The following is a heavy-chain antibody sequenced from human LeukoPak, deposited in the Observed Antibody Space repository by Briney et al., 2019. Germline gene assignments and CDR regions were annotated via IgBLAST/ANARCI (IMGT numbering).Heavy chain of an antibody. Sequence: SETLSLTCTVSGGSISSYYWSWIRQPPGKGLEWIGYIYYSGSTNYNPSLKSRVTISVDTSKNHFSLKLSSVTAADTAVYYCSKSFIPPQGAFDLWAQGTMVTVSS. J-gene: IGHJ3*01. CDR3: SKSFIPPQGAFDL. D-gene: IGHD3-16*01. V-gene: IGHV4-59*01. CDR1: GGSISSYY. CDR2: IYYSGST.